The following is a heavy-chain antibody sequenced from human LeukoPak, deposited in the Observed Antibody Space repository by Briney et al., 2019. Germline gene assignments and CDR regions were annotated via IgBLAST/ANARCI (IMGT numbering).Heavy chain of an antibody. V-gene: IGHV1-2*02. CDR3: ARGISYYFGSGSSFDF. J-gene: IGHJ4*02. D-gene: IGHD3-10*01. CDR2: INPNNGGT. CDR1: GYTFTGYY. Sequence: ASVTVSCTASGYTFTGYYIHWVRHAPGPGLEWMGWINPNNGGTNYAQKFQGSVTMTRDTSISTAYMDLSRLRSDDTAVYYCARGISYYFGSGSSFDFWGQGTLVTVSS.